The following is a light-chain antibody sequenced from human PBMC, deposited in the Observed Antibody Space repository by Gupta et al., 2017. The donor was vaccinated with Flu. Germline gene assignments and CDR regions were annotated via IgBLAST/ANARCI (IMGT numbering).Light chain of an antibody. Sequence: DIQMTQSPSSLSASVGDRVIITCRASQNINLYLNWYQQKPGKAPKFLIYSASSLQSGVPSRFSGSGSGTDFTLTISSLQPEDFATYYCQQSYITPPTFGQGTRLEIK. CDR2: SAS. CDR1: QNINLY. CDR3: QQSYITPPT. J-gene: IGKJ5*01. V-gene: IGKV1-39*01.